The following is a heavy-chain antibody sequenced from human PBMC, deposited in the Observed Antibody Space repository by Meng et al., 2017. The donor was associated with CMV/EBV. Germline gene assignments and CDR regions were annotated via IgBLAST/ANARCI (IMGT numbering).Heavy chain of an antibody. V-gene: IGHV3-11*04. CDR2: ISSSGSTI. J-gene: IGHJ4*02. D-gene: IGHD3-22*01. CDR1: GFTFSDYY. Sequence: GESLKISCAASGFTFSDYYMSWIRQAPGKGLEWVSYISSSGSTIYYADSVKGRFTISRDNAKNSLYLQMNSLRAEDTAVYYCASMDSSGYSVDYWGQGTPVTVSS. CDR3: ASMDSSGYSVDY.